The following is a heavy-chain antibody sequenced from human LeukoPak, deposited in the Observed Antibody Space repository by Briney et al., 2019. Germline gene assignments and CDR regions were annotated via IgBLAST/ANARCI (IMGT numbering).Heavy chain of an antibody. CDR3: ARGDYVWGSYRSHHFDY. J-gene: IGHJ4*02. CDR1: GGSFSGYY. V-gene: IGHV4-34*01. D-gene: IGHD3-16*02. Sequence: SETLSLTCAVYGGSFSGYYWSWIRQPPGKGLEWIGEINHSGSTNYNPSLKSRVTISVDTSKNQFSLKLSSVTAADMAVYYCARGDYVWGSYRSHHFDYWGQGTLVTVSS. CDR2: INHSGST.